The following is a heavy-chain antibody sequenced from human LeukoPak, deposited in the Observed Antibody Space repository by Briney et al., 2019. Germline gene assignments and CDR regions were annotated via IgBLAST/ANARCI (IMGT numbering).Heavy chain of an antibody. V-gene: IGHV4-39*01. CDR3: ARRAAKGGYYFDY. CDR2: IYYSGST. J-gene: IGHJ4*02. CDR1: GGSISSSSYY. Sequence: SETLSLTCTVSGGSISSSSYYWGWIRQPPGKGLEWIGSIYYSGSTYYNPSLKSRVTISVDTSKNQFSLKLSSVTAADTAVYYCARRAAKGGYYFDYWGQRTLVTVSS.